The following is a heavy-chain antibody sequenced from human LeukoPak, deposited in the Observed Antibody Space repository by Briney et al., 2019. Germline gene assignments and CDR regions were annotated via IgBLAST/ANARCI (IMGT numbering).Heavy chain of an antibody. CDR2: IHRSGST. J-gene: IGHJ4*02. Sequence: SETLSLTCTVSLDSTTSNFWSWVRQPPGKGLEWIGEIHRSGSTNYNPSLQRRVTISIDRPKNQIALELSSVTAADPAVYYCAREIIGGFNPGAYWGQGTLVTVSS. CDR3: AREIIGGFNPGAY. CDR1: LDSTTSNF. D-gene: IGHD3-16*02. V-gene: IGHV4-4*02.